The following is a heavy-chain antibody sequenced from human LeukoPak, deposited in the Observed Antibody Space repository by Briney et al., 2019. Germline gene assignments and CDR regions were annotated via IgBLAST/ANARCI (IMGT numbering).Heavy chain of an antibody. Sequence: GGSLRLSCAASGFTFSNYALHWVRQAPGKGLEYVSDISSHGGSTYYANSVKGRFAISRDNSKNTLYLQMGSLRAEDMGVYYCARVSGKAATGSFDHWGQGTLVTVSS. CDR3: ARVSGKAATGSFDH. D-gene: IGHD6-13*01. J-gene: IGHJ4*02. CDR1: GFTFSNYA. V-gene: IGHV3-64*01. CDR2: ISSHGGST.